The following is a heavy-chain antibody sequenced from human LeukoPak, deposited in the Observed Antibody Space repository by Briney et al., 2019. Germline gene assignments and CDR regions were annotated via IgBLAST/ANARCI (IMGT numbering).Heavy chain of an antibody. J-gene: IGHJ4*02. CDR2: INHSGST. CDR1: GGSFSGYY. Sequence: SQTLSLTCAVYGGSFSGYYWSWIRQPPGKGLEWIGEINHSGSTNYNPSLKSRVTISVDTSKNQFSLKLSSVTAADTAVYYCASPKWWGQGTLVTVSS. D-gene: IGHD2-8*01. V-gene: IGHV4-34*01. CDR3: ASPKW.